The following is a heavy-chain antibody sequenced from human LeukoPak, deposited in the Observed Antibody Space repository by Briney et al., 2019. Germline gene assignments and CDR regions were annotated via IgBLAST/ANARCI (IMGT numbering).Heavy chain of an antibody. CDR2: IYHSGST. Sequence: SETLSLTCTVSGASITSYYWSWIRQPPGKGPEWIGYIYHSGSTTYNPSLKSRVTISVDTSKNHFSLSLSSVTAADTAVYYCAREWVSGELDPWGQGTLVTVSS. D-gene: IGHD4-17*01. CDR3: AREWVSGELDP. V-gene: IGHV4-59*01. CDR1: GASITSYY. J-gene: IGHJ5*02.